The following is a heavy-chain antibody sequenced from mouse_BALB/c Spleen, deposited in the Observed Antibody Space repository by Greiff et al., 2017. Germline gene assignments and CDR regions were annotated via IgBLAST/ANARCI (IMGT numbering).Heavy chain of an antibody. Sequence: VQLKESGAELVRSGASVKLSCTASGFNIKDYYMHWVKQRPEQGLEWIGWIDPENGDTEYAPKFQGKATMTADTSSNTAYLQLSSLTSEDTAVYYCNAFWDGDYWGQGTTLTVSS. CDR2: IDPENGDT. CDR1: GFNIKDYY. V-gene: IGHV14-4*02. D-gene: IGHD4-1*01. CDR3: NAFWDGDY. J-gene: IGHJ2*01.